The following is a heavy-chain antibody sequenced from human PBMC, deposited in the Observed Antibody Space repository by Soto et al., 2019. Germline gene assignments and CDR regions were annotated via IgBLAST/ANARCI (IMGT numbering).Heavy chain of an antibody. CDR2: IYYSGST. V-gene: IGHV4-30-4*01. D-gene: IGHD5-12*01. J-gene: IGHJ5*02. Sequence: QVQLQESGPGLLKPSQTLSLTCTVSGGSITSGDYYWSWVRQPPGKALEWVGYIYYSGSTIYNPSLDINVTISIDTSATQFSLKLSSVTAADTAVYDCSSARSVYGLGWFDPWGQGTLVTVSS. CDR1: GGSITSGDYY. CDR3: SSARSVYGLGWFDP.